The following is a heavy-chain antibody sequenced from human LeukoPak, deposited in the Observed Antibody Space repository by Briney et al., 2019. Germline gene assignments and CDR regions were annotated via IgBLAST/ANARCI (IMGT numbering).Heavy chain of an antibody. V-gene: IGHV3-33*01. CDR2: IWYDGSNK. J-gene: IGHJ4*02. D-gene: IGHD6-19*01. CDR3: ARDQDSSGWYYTLDY. Sequence: PGGSLRLSCAASGFTFSSYGMHWVRQAPGKGLEWVAVIWYDGSNKYYADSVKGRFTISRDNSKNTLYLQINSLRAEDTAVYYCARDQDSSGWYYTLDYWGQGTLVTVSS. CDR1: GFTFSSYG.